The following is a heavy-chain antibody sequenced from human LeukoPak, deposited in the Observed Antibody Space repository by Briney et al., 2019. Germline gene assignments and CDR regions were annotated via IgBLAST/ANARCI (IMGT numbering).Heavy chain of an antibody. Sequence: SLRLSCAASGFTFDDYAMHWVRQAPGKGLEWVSGISWNSGSIGYADSVKGRFTISRDNAKTSLYLQMNSLRAEDTAVYYCARERFGGFDYWGQGTLVTVSS. CDR2: ISWNSGSI. J-gene: IGHJ4*02. CDR1: GFTFDDYA. V-gene: IGHV3-9*01. D-gene: IGHD3-10*01. CDR3: ARERFGGFDY.